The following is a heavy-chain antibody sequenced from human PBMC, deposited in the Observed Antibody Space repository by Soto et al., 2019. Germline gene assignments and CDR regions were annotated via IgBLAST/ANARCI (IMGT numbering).Heavy chain of an antibody. V-gene: IGHV3-30-3*01. Sequence: QVQLVESGGGVVQPGRSLRLSCAASGFTFSSYAMHWVRQAPVKGLEWVAVISYDGSNKYYAHSVKGRFTISRDNSKNTLYLQMNSLRAEDTAVYYCERWRYSYGYWFAPWGQGTLVTVSS. J-gene: IGHJ5*02. CDR1: GFTFSSYA. CDR3: ERWRYSYGYWFAP. CDR2: ISYDGSNK. D-gene: IGHD5-18*01.